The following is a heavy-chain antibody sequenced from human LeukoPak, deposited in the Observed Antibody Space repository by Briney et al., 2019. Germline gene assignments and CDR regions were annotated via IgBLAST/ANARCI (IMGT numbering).Heavy chain of an antibody. Sequence: PSETLSLTCAVYGGSFSGYYWSWIRQPPGKGLEWIGEINHSGSTNYNPSLKSRVTISVDTSKNQFSLKLSSVTAADTAVYYCARDNIGPGYFDYWGQGTLVTVSS. CDR3: ARDNIGPGYFDY. CDR2: INHSGST. V-gene: IGHV4-34*01. CDR1: GGSFSGYY. J-gene: IGHJ4*02. D-gene: IGHD1-14*01.